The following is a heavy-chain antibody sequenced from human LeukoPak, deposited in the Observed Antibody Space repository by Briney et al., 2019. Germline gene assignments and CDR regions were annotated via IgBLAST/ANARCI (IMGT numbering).Heavy chain of an antibody. J-gene: IGHJ4*02. CDR2: INSDGSST. CDR3: ARGALYYDSSGHIDY. D-gene: IGHD3-22*01. CDR1: GFTVSSNY. V-gene: IGHV3-74*01. Sequence: GGPLRLSCAASGFTVSSNYMNWVRQAPGKGLVWVSRINSDGSSTSYADSVKGRFTISRDNAKNTLYLQMNSLRAEDTAVYYCARGALYYDSSGHIDYWGQGTLVTVSS.